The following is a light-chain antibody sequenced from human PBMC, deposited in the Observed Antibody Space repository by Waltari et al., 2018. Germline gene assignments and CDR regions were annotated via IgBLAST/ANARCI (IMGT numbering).Light chain of an antibody. J-gene: IGKJ4*01. CDR3: QQYDGEVVT. CDR2: GTS. V-gene: IGKV3-20*01. Sequence: CSPVQRVTNISLTWYQQKLGQAPRLLIYGTSSRATGIPDRFSGSGSGTDFTLTISRLEPEDFAVYYCQQYDGEVVTFGGGTKVEI. CDR1: QRVTNIS.